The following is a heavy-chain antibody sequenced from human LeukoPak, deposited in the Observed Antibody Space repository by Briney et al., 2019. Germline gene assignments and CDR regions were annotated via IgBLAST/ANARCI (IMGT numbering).Heavy chain of an antibody. J-gene: IGHJ4*02. D-gene: IGHD1-1*01. V-gene: IGHV5-51*01. CDR2: IYPGVSDT. CDR1: GYTFNHYW. CDR3: AILAGTIKYCDY. Sequence: GTYLKTPRKGSGYTFNHYWIRWERQMPGKGLECMGIIYPGVSDTRHSPSFQGQVTISADKSISTAYLQWISLKASDTAMYYCAILAGTIKYCDYWGQGTLVTVSS.